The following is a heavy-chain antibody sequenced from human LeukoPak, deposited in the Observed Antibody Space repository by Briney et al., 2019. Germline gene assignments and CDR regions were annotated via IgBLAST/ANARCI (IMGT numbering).Heavy chain of an antibody. CDR3: AKGAGGFSYYNWFDP. CDR1: GYSISSGYY. CDR2: IYHSGST. V-gene: IGHV4-38-2*02. Sequence: SETLSLTCTVSGYSISSGYYWGWIRQPPGKGLEWIGSIYHSGSTYYNPSLKSRVTISVDTSKNQFSLKLSSVTAADTAVYYCAKGAGGFSYYNWFDPWGQGTLVTVSS. J-gene: IGHJ5*02. D-gene: IGHD5-18*01.